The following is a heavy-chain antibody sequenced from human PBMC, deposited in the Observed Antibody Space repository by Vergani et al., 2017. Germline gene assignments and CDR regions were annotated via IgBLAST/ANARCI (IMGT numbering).Heavy chain of an antibody. Sequence: QVQLVHFGAEVKKPGASVKVSCKAFGYPFTSYYMPWVRQAPGQGLEWMGIIDPSGGSTSYAQKFQGRVTMTRDTSTSTVCRELSSLRSEDTAVYYCARDTLGYSYGLDDWGQGTLVTVSS. CDR1: GYPFTSYY. V-gene: IGHV1-46*01. CDR2: IDPSGGST. CDR3: ARDTLGYSYGLDD. J-gene: IGHJ4*02. D-gene: IGHD5-18*01.